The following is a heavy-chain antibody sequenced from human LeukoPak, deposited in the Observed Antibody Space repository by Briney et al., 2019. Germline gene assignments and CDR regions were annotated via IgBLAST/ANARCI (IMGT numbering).Heavy chain of an antibody. Sequence: KPGGSLRLSCAASGFTFSTYAMSWVRQIPGKGLEWVSAISGSDDGTYYADSVKGRFPISRDNSRNTLYLQMNTLRAEDTAVYFCAKSPVSSCRGSFCYPFDYWGQGTLVTVSS. CDR2: ISGSDDGT. CDR1: GFTFSTYA. J-gene: IGHJ4*02. CDR3: AKSPVSSCRGSFCYPFDY. V-gene: IGHV3-23*01. D-gene: IGHD2-15*01.